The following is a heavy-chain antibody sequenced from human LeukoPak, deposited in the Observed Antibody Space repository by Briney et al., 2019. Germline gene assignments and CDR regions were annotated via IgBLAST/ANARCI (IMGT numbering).Heavy chain of an antibody. CDR2: IFYDGTMK. CDR3: AKEYSSGWYGAFDI. CDR1: GFSFSNYA. D-gene: IGHD6-19*01. J-gene: IGHJ3*02. Sequence: PGRSLGLSCAASGFSFSNYAMHWVRQAPGKGLEWVAVIFYDGTMKYYSDSVRGRFIISRDNSENTLFLQMTSLRTEDTAVYYCAKEYSSGWYGAFDIWGQGTMVTVSS. V-gene: IGHV3-30*04.